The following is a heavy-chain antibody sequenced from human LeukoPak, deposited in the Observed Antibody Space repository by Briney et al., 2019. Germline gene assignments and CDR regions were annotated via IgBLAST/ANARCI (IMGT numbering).Heavy chain of an antibody. D-gene: IGHD6-19*01. CDR1: GGTFSSYA. CDR3: ARDRMIAVAGTPPDY. Sequence: ASVKVSCKASGGTFSSYAISWVRQAPGQGLEWMGWISAYNGNTNYAQKLQGRVTMTTDTSTSTAYMELRSLRSDDTAVYYCARDRMIAVAGTPPDYWGQGTLVTVSS. V-gene: IGHV1-18*01. J-gene: IGHJ4*02. CDR2: ISAYNGNT.